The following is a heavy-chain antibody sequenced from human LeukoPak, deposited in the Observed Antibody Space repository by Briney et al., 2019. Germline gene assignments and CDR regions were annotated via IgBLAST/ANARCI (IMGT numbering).Heavy chain of an antibody. CDR1: GFTFSAFG. CDR2: ITNSGDSI. J-gene: IGHJ4*02. CDR3: ARDPYGSGSYHEDY. D-gene: IGHD3-10*01. Sequence: PGGSLRLSCAASGFTFSAFGMNWVRQAPGKGLEWVSTITNSGDSIYYVDSVKGRFTISRDNSKNSLYLQMNSLRDEDTAVYYCARDPYGSGSYHEDYWGQGAPVTVSS. V-gene: IGHV3-48*02.